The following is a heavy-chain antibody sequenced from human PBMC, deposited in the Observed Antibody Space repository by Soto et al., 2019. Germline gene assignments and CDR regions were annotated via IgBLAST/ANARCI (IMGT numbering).Heavy chain of an antibody. Sequence: GGSLILSCAASGFTFSSYSMNWVRQAPGKGLEWVSSISSSSSYIYYADSVKGRFTISRDNAKNSLYLQMNSLRAEDTAVYYCARDLGYIHRYGMDVWGQGTTVTVSS. CDR2: ISSSSSYI. CDR1: GFTFSSYS. J-gene: IGHJ6*02. D-gene: IGHD5-12*01. CDR3: ARDLGYIHRYGMDV. V-gene: IGHV3-21*01.